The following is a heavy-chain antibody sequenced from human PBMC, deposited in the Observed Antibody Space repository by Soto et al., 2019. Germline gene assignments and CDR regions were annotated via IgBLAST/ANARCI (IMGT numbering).Heavy chain of an antibody. J-gene: IGHJ4*02. V-gene: IGHV4-59*01. CDR1: GGSISSYY. CDR2: IYYSGST. Sequence: QVQLRESGPGLVKPSETLSLTCTVSGGSISSYYWSWIRQPPGKGLEWIGYIYYSGSTNYNPSLKSRVTISVDTSKNQFSLKLSSVTAADTAVYYXARAXGYYFDYWGQGTLVTVSS. CDR3: ARAXGYYFDY.